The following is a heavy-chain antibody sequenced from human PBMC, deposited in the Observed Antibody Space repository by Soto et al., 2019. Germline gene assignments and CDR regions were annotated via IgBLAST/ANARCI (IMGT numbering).Heavy chain of an antibody. CDR2: IYSNDDK. CDR3: GHRLDGGRSAT. Sequence: SGPTLLNPTQTLTLTCTFSGFSLSSSGVGVEWVRQPPGKALEWLALIYSNDDKRYSPSVKSRLTITKDTSKNRVVLTMTNMDPVDTATYDRGHRLDGGRSATWGQGKMVTVSS. V-gene: IGHV2-5*01. J-gene: IGHJ3*01. CDR1: GFSLSSSGVG. D-gene: IGHD2-15*01.